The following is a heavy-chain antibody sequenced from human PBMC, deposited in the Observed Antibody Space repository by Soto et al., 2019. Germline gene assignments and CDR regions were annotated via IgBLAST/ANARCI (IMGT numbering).Heavy chain of an antibody. J-gene: IGHJ6*02. CDR2: INHSGST. D-gene: IGHD3-10*01. Sequence: SETLSLTCAGYGGFFSGYYWSWIRQPPGKGLEWIGEINHSGSTNYNPSLKSRVTISADTSKNQFSLNLNSVTAADTAVYYAMVRGANNLSGKDVWGQGTTVTVSS. CDR1: GGFFSGYY. V-gene: IGHV4-34*01. CDR3: MVRGANNLSGKDV.